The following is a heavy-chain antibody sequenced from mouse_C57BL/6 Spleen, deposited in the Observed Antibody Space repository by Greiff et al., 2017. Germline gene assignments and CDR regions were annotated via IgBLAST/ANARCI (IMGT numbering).Heavy chain of an antibody. V-gene: IGHV1-63*01. J-gene: IGHJ2*01. Sequence: QVQLQQSGAELVRPGTSVTMSCKASGYTFTNYWIGWAKQRPGHGLEWIGDIYPGGGYTTYNEKFKGKATLTADKSSSTAYMQFSSLTSEDAAIYYCARLGDCYYPYYFDYWGQGTTLTVSS. D-gene: IGHD2-3*01. CDR1: GYTFTNYW. CDR3: ARLGDCYYPYYFDY. CDR2: IYPGGGYT.